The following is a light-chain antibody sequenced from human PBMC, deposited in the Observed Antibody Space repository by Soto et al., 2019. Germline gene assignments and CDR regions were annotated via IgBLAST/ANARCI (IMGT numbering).Light chain of an antibody. CDR2: AAS. Sequence: DIQMTQSPSSLSASVGDRVTITCRTSQGISNYLAWYQQKPGKVPKLLIYAASTLQSGVPSRFSGSGSGTDFTLPISSLQPEDVATYYCQKSDSAPQTFGQGTKVEIK. J-gene: IGKJ1*01. CDR1: QGISNY. CDR3: QKSDSAPQT. V-gene: IGKV1-27*01.